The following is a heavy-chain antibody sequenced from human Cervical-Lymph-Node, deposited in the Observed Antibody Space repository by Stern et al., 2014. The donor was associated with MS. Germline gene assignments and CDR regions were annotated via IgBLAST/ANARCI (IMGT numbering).Heavy chain of an antibody. CDR3: AKDGVRGVISNWFDP. V-gene: IGHV3-23*01. CDR2: ISGSGGST. CDR1: GFTPSSYA. D-gene: IGHD3-10*01. J-gene: IGHJ5*02. Sequence: VQPLESGGGLVQPGGPLSLPCAAPGFTPSSYAMSRVRQAPGKGPASVSAISGSGGSTYYADSVKGRFTISRDNSKNTLYLQMNSLRAEDTAVYYCAKDGVRGVISNWFDPWGQGTLVTVSS.